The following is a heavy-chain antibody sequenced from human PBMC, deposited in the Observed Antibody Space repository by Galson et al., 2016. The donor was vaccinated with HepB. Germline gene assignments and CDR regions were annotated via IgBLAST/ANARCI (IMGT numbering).Heavy chain of an antibody. CDR1: GFNFNNYW. CDR3: ARDLVCGDDCSVHYFYGMDA. CDR2: IKEDGSDK. Sequence: SLRLSCAASGFNFNNYWISWVRQAPGKGLEWVANIKEDGSDKYYADSVKGRLTISRDNAENSVDLQMNTLRPEDTAVYYCARDLVCGDDCSVHYFYGMDAWGQGTTVTVSS. J-gene: IGHJ6*02. D-gene: IGHD2-21*02. V-gene: IGHV3-7*01.